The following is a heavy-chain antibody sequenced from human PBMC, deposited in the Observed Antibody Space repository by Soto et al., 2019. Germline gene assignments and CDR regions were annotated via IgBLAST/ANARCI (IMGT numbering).Heavy chain of an antibody. V-gene: IGHV3-30*03. D-gene: IGHD1-7*01. Sequence: QVQLVESGGGVVQPGMSLRLSFAASGFTFSSYGMHCVRQSPGKGLEWVAVISYDGSNKYYADSVKGRFTISRDNSKNTLYLQMNSLRAEDTAVYYCASPHTTGTTPPDYWGQGTLVTVSS. CDR3: ASPHTTGTTPPDY. CDR2: ISYDGSNK. J-gene: IGHJ4*02. CDR1: GFTFSSYG.